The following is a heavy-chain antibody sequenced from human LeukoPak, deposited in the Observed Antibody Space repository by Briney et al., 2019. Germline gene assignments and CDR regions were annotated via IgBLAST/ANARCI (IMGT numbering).Heavy chain of an antibody. CDR3: ARRWATTTETTD. Sequence: SETLSLTCAVSGYSISSGYYWGWIRQPPGKGLEWIGSVHHSGSTYYNPSLKSRVTISVDTSKNQFSLKLSSVTAADTAVYYCARRWATTTETTDWGRGTLVTVSS. CDR2: VHHSGST. CDR1: GYSISSGYY. J-gene: IGHJ4*02. V-gene: IGHV4-38-2*01. D-gene: IGHD4-11*01.